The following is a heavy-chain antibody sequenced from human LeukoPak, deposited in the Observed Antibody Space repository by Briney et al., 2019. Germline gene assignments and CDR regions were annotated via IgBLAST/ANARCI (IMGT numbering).Heavy chain of an antibody. V-gene: IGHV4-59*12. D-gene: IGHD5-12*01. J-gene: IGHJ4*02. Sequence: SETLSLTCTVSGGSISSYYWSWIRQPPGKGLEWIGYIYYSGSTNYNPSLKSRVTISVDTSKNQFSLKLSSVTAADTAVYYCARYSGYDHPIDYWGQGTLVTVSS. CDR3: ARYSGYDHPIDY. CDR2: IYYSGST. CDR1: GGSISSYY.